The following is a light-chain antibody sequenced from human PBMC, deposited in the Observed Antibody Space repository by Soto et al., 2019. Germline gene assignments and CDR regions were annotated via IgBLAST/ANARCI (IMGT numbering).Light chain of an antibody. V-gene: IGKV3-15*01. CDR3: QQYNNWPPYT. CDR2: GAS. J-gene: IGKJ2*01. Sequence: EIVMTQSPATLSVSPGERATLSCRASQSVSSNLAWYQQKPGQAPRLLIYGASTRATGIPARFSGSGSGTEFPLTISSLQSEDFALYYCQQYNNWPPYTLGQGTKLEIK. CDR1: QSVSSN.